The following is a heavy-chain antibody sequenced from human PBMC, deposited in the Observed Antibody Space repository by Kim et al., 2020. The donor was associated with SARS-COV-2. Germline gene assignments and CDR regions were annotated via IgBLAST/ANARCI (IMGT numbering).Heavy chain of an antibody. J-gene: IGHJ4*02. CDR3: ARVFFGELTPHFDY. D-gene: IGHD3-10*01. Sequence: YAPSLQSQVPMSFDTSKNQFALQLSSVTAADTAVYYGARVFFGELTPHFDYWGQGTLVTVSS. V-gene: IGHV4-4*07.